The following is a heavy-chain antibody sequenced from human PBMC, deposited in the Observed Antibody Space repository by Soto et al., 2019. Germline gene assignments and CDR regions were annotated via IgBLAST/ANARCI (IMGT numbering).Heavy chain of an antibody. V-gene: IGHV4-4*07. CDR2: IYTGGST. Sequence: WETLSLTGTVSGGSVSSYYWNWIRQPAGKGMEWIGRIYTGGSTNYNPSHKSRVTLSVDTSKNQFSLRLTSVTAADTAVYYCARASVGPPGGGSWTMPFDFWGHGTLVTVSS. J-gene: IGHJ4*03. CDR3: ARASVGPPGGGSWTMPFDF. CDR1: GGSVSSYY. D-gene: IGHD2-15*01.